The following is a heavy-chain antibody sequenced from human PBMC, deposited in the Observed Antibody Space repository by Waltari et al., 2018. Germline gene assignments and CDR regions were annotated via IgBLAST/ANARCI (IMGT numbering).Heavy chain of an antibody. J-gene: IGHJ3*01. V-gene: IGHV3-7*04. CDR2: IKQDGSEK. Sequence: EMQVVESGGGLVQPGGSMRLSCAASGFTFNNYWMAWVRQAPGKGLEWVANIKQDGSEKYYVDSGKGRFTISRENAKNLVYLQMNSLRVEDTAVYYCSRASDYYDGSGRPYTFDFWGQGTMVTVSS. CDR3: SRASDYYDGSGRPYTFDF. CDR1: GFTFNNYW. D-gene: IGHD3-22*01.